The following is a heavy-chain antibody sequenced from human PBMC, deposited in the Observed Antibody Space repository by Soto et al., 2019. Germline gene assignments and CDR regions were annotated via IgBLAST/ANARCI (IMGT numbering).Heavy chain of an antibody. CDR3: AREFAPGSPNYDS. Sequence: GESLRLWCAASGFTFKNDVTSWVRQAPGKGLEWVSTFTRSGNTYYADSVKGRFTIYRDNSKNTLYLQMDSLRAEDTAVYYCAREFAPGSPNYDSWGLGT. V-gene: IGHV3-23*01. J-gene: IGHJ4*02. CDR2: FTRSGNT. D-gene: IGHD3-10*01. CDR1: GFTFKNDV.